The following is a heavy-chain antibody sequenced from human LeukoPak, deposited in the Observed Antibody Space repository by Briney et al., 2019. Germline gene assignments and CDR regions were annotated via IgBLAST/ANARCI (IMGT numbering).Heavy chain of an antibody. J-gene: IGHJ5*02. CDR2: ISSSSSYI. V-gene: IGHV3-21*01. Sequence: PGGSLRLSCAASGFTFSSYSMTWVRQAPGKGLEWVSSISSSSSYIYYADSVKGRFTISRDNAKNSLYLQMNSLRAEDTAVYYCARPLSEGFDPWGQGTLVTVSS. CDR3: ARPLSEGFDP. D-gene: IGHD3-16*02. CDR1: GFTFSSYS.